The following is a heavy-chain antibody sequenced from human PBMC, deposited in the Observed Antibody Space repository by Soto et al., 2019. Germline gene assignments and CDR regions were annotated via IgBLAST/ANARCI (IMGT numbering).Heavy chain of an antibody. CDR2: IYPGDSDT. Sequence: GESLKISCKGSGYSFTSYWIGWVRQMPGKGLEWMGIIYPGDSDTRYSPSFQGQVTISADKSISTAYLQWSSLKASDTAMYYCARRFGGYSGFDERGDCYFDYWGQGTLVTVSS. CDR1: GYSFTSYW. D-gene: IGHD5-12*01. J-gene: IGHJ4*02. CDR3: ARRFGGYSGFDERGDCYFDY. V-gene: IGHV5-51*01.